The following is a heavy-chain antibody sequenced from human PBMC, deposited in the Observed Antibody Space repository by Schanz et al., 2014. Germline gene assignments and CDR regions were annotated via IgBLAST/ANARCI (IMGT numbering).Heavy chain of an antibody. CDR2: IATSSSTR. D-gene: IGHD4-17*01. V-gene: IGHV3-48*01. Sequence: EVQLVESGGGLVQPGGSLRLSCAVSGFTVSSNHMSWVRQAPGKGLEWLSYIATSSSTRHYADSVKGRFTVSRDNARNSLYLHMNTLGAEDTAVYYCARDGDRFYHNYYMDVWGKGTTVTVSS. CDR3: ARDGDRFYHNYYMDV. J-gene: IGHJ6*03. CDR1: GFTVSSNH.